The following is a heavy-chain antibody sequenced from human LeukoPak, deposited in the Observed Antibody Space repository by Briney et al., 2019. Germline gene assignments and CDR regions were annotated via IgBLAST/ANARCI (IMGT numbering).Heavy chain of an antibody. CDR2: IYPGDSDT. CDR3: ARQRAGGLDY. V-gene: IGHV5-51*01. D-gene: IGHD3-10*01. Sequence: GESLKISCQGSGYSFTSYWIAWVRPMPGKGLEWMGIIYPGDSDTTYSPSFQGQVTISADQSLTTAYLQWSSLKASDTAMYYCARQRAGGLDYWGQGTLVTVSS. J-gene: IGHJ4*02. CDR1: GYSFTSYW.